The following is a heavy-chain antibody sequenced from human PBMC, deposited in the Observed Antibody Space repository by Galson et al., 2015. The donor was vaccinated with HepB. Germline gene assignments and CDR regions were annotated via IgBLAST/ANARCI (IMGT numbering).Heavy chain of an antibody. V-gene: IGHV3-30*09. CDR2: ISYDGSNK. J-gene: IGHJ4*02. Sequence: LRLSCAASGFTFSSYAMHWVRQAPGKGLEWVAVISYDGSNKYYADSVKGRFAISRDNSKNTLYLQMNSLRAEDTAVYYCARILWYGDYGFDYWGQGTLVTVSS. CDR3: ARILWYGDYGFDY. D-gene: IGHD4-17*01. CDR1: GFTFSSYA.